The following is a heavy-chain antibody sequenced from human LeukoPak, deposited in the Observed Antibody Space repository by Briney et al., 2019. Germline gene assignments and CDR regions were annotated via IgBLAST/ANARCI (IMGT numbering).Heavy chain of an antibody. J-gene: IGHJ6*02. Sequence: SETLSLTCTVSGGSISSSSYYWGWIRQPPGKGLEWIGSIYYSGSTYYNPSLKSRVTISVDTSKNQFSLKLSSVTAADTAVYYCARHGLTDGASSLRFLEWLFSDYYGMDVWGQGTTVTVSS. V-gene: IGHV4-39*01. CDR3: ARHGLTDGASSLRFLEWLFSDYYGMDV. CDR2: IYYSGST. CDR1: GGSISSSSYY. D-gene: IGHD3-3*01.